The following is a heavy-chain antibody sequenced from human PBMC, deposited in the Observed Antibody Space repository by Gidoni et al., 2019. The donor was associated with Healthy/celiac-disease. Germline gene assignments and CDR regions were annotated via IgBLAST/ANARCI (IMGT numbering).Heavy chain of an antibody. V-gene: IGHV4-39*01. CDR2: IYYSGST. D-gene: IGHD4-4*01. Sequence: QLQLQESGPGLVKPSETLSLTCTVSGGSISSSSYYWGWIRQPPGKGLEWIGSIYYSGSTYYNPSLKSRVTISVDTSKNQFSLKLSSVTAADTAVYYCARQTVTTHYNFDYWGQGTLVTVSS. J-gene: IGHJ4*02. CDR3: ARQTVTTHYNFDY. CDR1: GGSISSSSYY.